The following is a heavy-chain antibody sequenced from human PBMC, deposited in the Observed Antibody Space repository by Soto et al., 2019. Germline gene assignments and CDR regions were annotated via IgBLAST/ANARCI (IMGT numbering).Heavy chain of an antibody. CDR3: ARGGTTWIFDY. D-gene: IGHD1-1*01. Sequence: SQPLALPCAISGHSVSIDSFDWNWILLSPSRGLEWLGRTYYRSKWYYDYAISVKSRITIIPDTSRNQFSLQLNSVTPDDTAVYYCARGGTTWIFDYWGQGTLVTVSS. V-gene: IGHV6-1*01. J-gene: IGHJ4*02. CDR2: TYYRSKWYY. CDR1: GHSVSIDSFD.